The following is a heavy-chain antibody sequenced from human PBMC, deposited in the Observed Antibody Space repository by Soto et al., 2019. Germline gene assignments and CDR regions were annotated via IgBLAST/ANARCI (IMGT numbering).Heavy chain of an antibody. CDR3: ARDSSHCSSTSCYQRWGDFDY. J-gene: IGHJ4*02. D-gene: IGHD2-2*01. CDR1: ACPLSSYN. Sequence: SLVPACAEAACPLSSYNLIWVRRATDKALVRQSVIWYDGSNKYYADSVKGRFTISRDNSKNTLYLQMNSLRAEDTAVYYCARDSSHCSSTSCYQRWGDFDYWGQGTLVTVSS. CDR2: IWYDGSNK. V-gene: IGHV3-33*01.